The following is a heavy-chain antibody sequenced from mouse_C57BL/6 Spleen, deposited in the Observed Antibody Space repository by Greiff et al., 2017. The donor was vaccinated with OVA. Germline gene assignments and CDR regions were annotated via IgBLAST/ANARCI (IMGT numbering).Heavy chain of an antibody. D-gene: IGHD2-10*01. CDR2: IYPGDGDT. Sequence: VKLQESGPELVKPGASVKISCKASGYAFSSSWMNWVKQRPGKGLEWIGRIYPGDGDTNYNGKFKGKATLTADKSSSTAYMQLSSLTSEDSAVYFCARPYYGNYYAMDYWGQGTSVTVSS. V-gene: IGHV1-82*01. CDR1: GYAFSSSW. CDR3: ARPYYGNYYAMDY. J-gene: IGHJ4*01.